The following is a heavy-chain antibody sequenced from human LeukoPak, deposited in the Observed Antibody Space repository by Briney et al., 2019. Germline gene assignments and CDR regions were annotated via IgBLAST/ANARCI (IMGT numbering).Heavy chain of an antibody. D-gene: IGHD6-19*01. V-gene: IGHV3-74*03. Sequence: GGSLRLSCAASGFTFSSHWMHWVRQAPGKGLVWVSRINGDGSNTTYADSVKGRFTISRDNAKNTLYLQMNSLRAEDTAVYYCARSKGWYSTDAFDIWGQGTMVTVSS. CDR3: ARSKGWYSTDAFDI. CDR1: GFTFSSHW. J-gene: IGHJ3*02. CDR2: INGDGSNT.